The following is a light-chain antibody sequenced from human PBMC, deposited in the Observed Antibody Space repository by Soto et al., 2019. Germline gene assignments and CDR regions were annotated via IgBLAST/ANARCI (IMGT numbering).Light chain of an antibody. CDR1: SSDIGGYNF. Sequence: QSALTQPASVSGSPGQSITISCTGTSSDIGGYNFVSWYQHHPGKAPKLMIFAVSNRPSGVSNRFYGSKSGNTASLTISGLQPEDEADYFCYSYTSSSTNVFGSGTKVTVL. V-gene: IGLV2-14*01. CDR3: YSYTSSSTNV. J-gene: IGLJ1*01. CDR2: AVS.